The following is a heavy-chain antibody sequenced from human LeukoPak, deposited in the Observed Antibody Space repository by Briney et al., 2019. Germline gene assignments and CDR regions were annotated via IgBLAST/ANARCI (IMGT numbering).Heavy chain of an antibody. Sequence: PSETLSLTCTVSGGSISSYYWSWIRQPPGKGLEWIGYIYYSGSTNYNPSLKSRVTISVDTSKNQFSLKLSSVTAADTAVYYCARAGPYYDFWSGYYYGMDVWGQGTTVTVSS. D-gene: IGHD3-3*01. CDR1: GGSISSYY. J-gene: IGHJ6*02. CDR3: ARAGPYYDFWSGYYYGMDV. CDR2: IYYSGST. V-gene: IGHV4-59*01.